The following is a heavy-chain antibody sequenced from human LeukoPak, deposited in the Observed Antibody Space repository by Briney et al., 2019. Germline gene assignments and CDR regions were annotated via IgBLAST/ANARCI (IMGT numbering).Heavy chain of an antibody. V-gene: IGHV3-30-3*01. CDR2: ISYDGSNK. Sequence: GGSLRLSCAASGFTFSSYAMHWVRQAPGKGLEWVAVISYDGSNKYYADSVKGRFTISRDNSKNTLYLQMNSLRAEDTAVYYCARSQSSSWYYFDYWGQGTLVTVSS. D-gene: IGHD6-13*01. J-gene: IGHJ4*02. CDR1: GFTFSSYA. CDR3: ARSQSSSWYYFDY.